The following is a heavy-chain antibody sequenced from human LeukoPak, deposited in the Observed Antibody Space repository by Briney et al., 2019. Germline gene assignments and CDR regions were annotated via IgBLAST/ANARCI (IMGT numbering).Heavy chain of an antibody. V-gene: IGHV3-23*01. CDR3: ARHLAGDSLYRHFDY. Sequence: GGSLRLSCAASGFTFSTYAMSWVRQAPGKGLEWVSAINSGGSTYYADSLKGRFTISRDNSKNTLYLQMNSLRADDTAVYYCARHLAGDSLYRHFDYWGQGTLVTVSS. J-gene: IGHJ4*02. CDR2: INSGGST. CDR1: GFTFSTYA. D-gene: IGHD5/OR15-5a*01.